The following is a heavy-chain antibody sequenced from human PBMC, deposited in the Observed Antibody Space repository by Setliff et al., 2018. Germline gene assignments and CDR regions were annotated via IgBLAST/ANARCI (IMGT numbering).Heavy chain of an antibody. CDR2: ISSDSRTI. Sequence: GGSLRLSCAASGITFRTYSLNWVRQAPGRGLEWISFISSDSRTIYYADSVKGRFTISRDNAKNSLDLQMNSLRAEDSAMYYCTRGTFSDFWSGDYYDYWGQGTLVTVSS. CDR1: GITFRTYS. V-gene: IGHV3-48*01. J-gene: IGHJ4*02. CDR3: TRGTFSDFWSGDYYDY. D-gene: IGHD3-3*01.